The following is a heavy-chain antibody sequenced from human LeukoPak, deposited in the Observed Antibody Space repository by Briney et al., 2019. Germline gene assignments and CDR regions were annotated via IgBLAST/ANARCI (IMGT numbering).Heavy chain of an antibody. CDR2: IKQDGSEK. D-gene: IGHD6-13*01. V-gene: IGHV3-7*01. CDR3: ARDFSSSWYMFDP. Sequence: GGSLRLSCAASGFTFSSYWMSWVRQAPGKGLEWVANIKQDGSEKYYVDSVKGRFTISRDNAKNSLYLQMNSLRAEDTAVYHCARDFSSSWYMFDPWGQETLVTVSS. CDR1: GFTFSSYW. J-gene: IGHJ5*02.